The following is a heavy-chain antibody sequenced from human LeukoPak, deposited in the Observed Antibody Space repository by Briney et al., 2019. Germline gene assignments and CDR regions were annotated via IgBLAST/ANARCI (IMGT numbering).Heavy chain of an antibody. V-gene: IGHV1-2*02. CDR1: GYTFTGNN. D-gene: IGHD3-22*01. CDR3: ARVVPYYDSSGYYGY. J-gene: IGHJ4*02. CDR2: INPNSGGT. Sequence: ASVTLSCNASGYTFTGNNMHWVRQAPGQGLEWMGWINPNSGGTNYAQKFPGRVTMTSDTSISTAYMELSRLRSHDTAVYYCARVVPYYDSSGYYGYWGQGTLVTVSS.